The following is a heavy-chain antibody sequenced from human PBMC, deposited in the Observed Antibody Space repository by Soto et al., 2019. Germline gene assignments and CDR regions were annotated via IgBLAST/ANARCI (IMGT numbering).Heavy chain of an antibody. CDR1: GYTFTSYG. Sequence: VASVKVSCKASGYTFTSYGISWVRQAPGQGLEWMGWISAYNGNTNYAQKLQGRVTMTTDTSTSTAYMELRSLRSDDTAVYYCARDLGVVVPAGVFDYWGQGTLVTVSS. CDR2: ISAYNGNT. V-gene: IGHV1-18*04. J-gene: IGHJ4*02. D-gene: IGHD2-2*01. CDR3: ARDLGVVVPAGVFDY.